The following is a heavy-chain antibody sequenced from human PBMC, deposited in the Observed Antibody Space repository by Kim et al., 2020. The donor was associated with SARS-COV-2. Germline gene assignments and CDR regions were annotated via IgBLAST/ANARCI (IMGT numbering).Heavy chain of an antibody. J-gene: IGHJ6*03. D-gene: IGHD4-17*01. CDR3: TKGNPGLRHYYMDV. CDR1: GLTFNIFA. CDR2: INGTGVVT. V-gene: IGHV3-23*01. Sequence: GGSLRLSCTVSGLTFNIFAMAWVRQAPGKGPEWVSVINGTGVVTFYADSVKGRFIISRDNSKNTFFLQMNSLRVEDTAIYYCTKGNPGLRHYYMDVWG.